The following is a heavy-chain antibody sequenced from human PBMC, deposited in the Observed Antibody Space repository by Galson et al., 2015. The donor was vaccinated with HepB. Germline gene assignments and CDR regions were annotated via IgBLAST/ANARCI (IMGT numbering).Heavy chain of an antibody. CDR1: GFTFSSYA. V-gene: IGHV3-64D*06. CDR3: VKGPGPEDYYYYGMDV. D-gene: IGHD1-14*01. J-gene: IGHJ6*02. Sequence: SLRLSCAASGFTFSSYAMHWVRQAPGKGLEYVSAISSNGGSTYYADSVKGRFTISRDNSKNTLYLQMSSLRAEDTAVYYCVKGPGPEDYYYYGMDVWGQGTTVTVSS. CDR2: ISSNGGST.